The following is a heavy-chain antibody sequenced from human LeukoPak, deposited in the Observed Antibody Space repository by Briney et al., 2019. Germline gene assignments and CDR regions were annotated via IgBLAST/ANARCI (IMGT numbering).Heavy chain of an antibody. CDR3: ARDPASSSNWNPGGLDY. D-gene: IGHD1-1*01. CDR2: IYPGDSDT. J-gene: IGHJ4*02. CDR1: GYSFTSYW. V-gene: IGHV5-51*01. Sequence: GESLKISCKGSGYSFTSYWIGWVRQMPGKGLEWMGIIYPGDSDTRYSPSFQGQVTISADNSINTAYLQWHSLNASDTAIYYCARDPASSSNWNPGGLDYWGQGTLVTV.